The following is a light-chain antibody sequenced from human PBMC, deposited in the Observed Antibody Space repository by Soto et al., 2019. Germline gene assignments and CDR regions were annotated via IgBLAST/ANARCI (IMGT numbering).Light chain of an antibody. J-gene: IGKJ3*01. V-gene: IGKV3-20*01. Sequence: EIVLTQSPGTLSLSPGERATLTCRASQSVTSSYLAWYQQKPGQAPRLLMYGASSRATGIPDRFSGSGSGKDFTLTISRLEPEDFAVYYSQQYGSSPVTFGPGTKVDIK. CDR2: GAS. CDR1: QSVTSSY. CDR3: QQYGSSPVT.